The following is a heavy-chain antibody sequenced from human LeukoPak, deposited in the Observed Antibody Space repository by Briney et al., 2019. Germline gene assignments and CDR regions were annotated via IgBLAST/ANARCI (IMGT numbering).Heavy chain of an antibody. CDR3: SREKGSYYDSSGYYPVAEYFQP. D-gene: IGHD3-22*01. CDR1: GYTFTDYY. CDR2: INPNSGDT. J-gene: IGHJ1*01. Sequence: ASVKVSCKASGYTFTDYYMNWARQAPGQGLEWMGWINPNSGDTNYAQKFQGRVTMTRDTYITTAYIELSRLRSAARAVSYSSREKGSYYDSSGYYPVAEYFQPWGQGTLVTVSS. V-gene: IGHV1-2*02.